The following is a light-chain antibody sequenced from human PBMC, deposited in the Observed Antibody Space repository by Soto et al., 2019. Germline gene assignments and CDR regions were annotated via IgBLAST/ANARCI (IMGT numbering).Light chain of an antibody. CDR1: QSVSSSY. Sequence: EIVLTQSPGTLSLSPGERATLSCRASQSVSSSYLAWYQQKPGQAPRLLIYGASSRATGIPDRFSGSGSGTYFTLTIRRLEPEDFAVYYCQQYGSSPPTYTFGQGTKLEIK. V-gene: IGKV3-20*01. CDR3: QQYGSSPPTYT. CDR2: GAS. J-gene: IGKJ2*01.